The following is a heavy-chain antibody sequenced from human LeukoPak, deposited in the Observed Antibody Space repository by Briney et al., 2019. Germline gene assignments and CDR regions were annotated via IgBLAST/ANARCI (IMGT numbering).Heavy chain of an antibody. CDR2: ISGGGVTT. Sequence: GRSLRLSCAASGFTFSNYAMHWVRQAPGKGLEWVSGISGGGVTTYYADSVKGRFTISRDNSKNTLYLQMNSLRADDTAIYYCARNQQLGGHSYYYYGMDVWGQGTTVTVSS. CDR3: ARNQQLGGHSYYYYGMDV. J-gene: IGHJ6*02. V-gene: IGHV3-23*01. CDR1: GFTFSNYA. D-gene: IGHD3-16*01.